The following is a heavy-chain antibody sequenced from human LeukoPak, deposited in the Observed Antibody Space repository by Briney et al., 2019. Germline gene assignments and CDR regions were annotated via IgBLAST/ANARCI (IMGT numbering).Heavy chain of an antibody. CDR2: ISYDGSNK. CDR3: ARDQGPVEGIFDY. V-gene: IGHV3-30-3*01. CDR1: GFTFSSYA. D-gene: IGHD2-21*01. Sequence: GGPLRLSCAASGFTFSSYAMHWVRQAPGKGLEWVAVISYDGSNKYYADSVKGRFTISRDNSKNTLYLQMNSLRAEDTAVYYCARDQGPVEGIFDYWGQGTLVTVSS. J-gene: IGHJ4*02.